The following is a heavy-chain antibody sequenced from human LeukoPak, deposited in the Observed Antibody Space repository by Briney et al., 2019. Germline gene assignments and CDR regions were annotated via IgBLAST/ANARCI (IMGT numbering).Heavy chain of an antibody. J-gene: IGHJ4*02. CDR3: VRQRREMYYFDY. CDR1: GYSISSGYY. CDR2: IYHSGST. V-gene: IGHV4-38-2*02. Sequence: SEALSLTCTVSGYSISSGYYWGWIRQPPGQGLEWIGSIYHSGSTYYNPSLKSRVTISVDTSKNQFSLKLSSVTAADTAVYYCVRQRREMYYFDYWGQGTLVTVSS. D-gene: IGHD6-25*01.